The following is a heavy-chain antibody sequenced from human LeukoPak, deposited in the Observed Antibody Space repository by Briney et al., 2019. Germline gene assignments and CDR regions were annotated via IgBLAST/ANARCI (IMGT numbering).Heavy chain of an antibody. V-gene: IGHV3-30*18. Sequence: GGSLRLSCAASGFTFVNYGMHWVRQAPGKGLEWVAVISYDGDNEFYADSVKGRFTISRDSSMNTLYLQMNSLRAEDTAVYYCAKAYYDTSAYYYTLDYWGQGTLSPSP. CDR2: ISYDGDNE. CDR3: AKAYYDTSAYYYTLDY. J-gene: IGHJ4*02. CDR1: GFTFVNYG. D-gene: IGHD3-22*01.